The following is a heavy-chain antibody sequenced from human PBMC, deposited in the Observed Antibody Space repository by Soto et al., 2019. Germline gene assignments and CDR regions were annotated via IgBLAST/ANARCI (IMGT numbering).Heavy chain of an antibody. D-gene: IGHD2-2*01. CDR2: VIPIFGTP. CDR1: GGDFKNFI. CDR3: ARVGPCISASRIYYGMEV. V-gene: IGHV1-69*01. J-gene: IGHJ6*02. Sequence: VQLVQSGAEVRKPGSSVKVSCKASGGDFKNFIIAWVRQAPGHGLEWMGGVIPIFGTPNFVQKFQDRVTITADESTSATLTELRGLRPEGTAVYYWARVGPCISASRIYYGMEVWGQGNTVIVSS.